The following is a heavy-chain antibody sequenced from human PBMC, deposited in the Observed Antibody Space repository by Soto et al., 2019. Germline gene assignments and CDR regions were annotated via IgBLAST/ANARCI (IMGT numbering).Heavy chain of an antibody. CDR2: IYYSGST. CDR3: ARANPDIVVVPAAIVFDY. CDR1: GGSISSGGYY. D-gene: IGHD2-2*01. V-gene: IGHV4-31*03. Sequence: QVQLQESGPGLVKPSQTLSLTCTVSGGSISSGGYYWSWIRQHPGKGLEWIGYIYYSGSTYYNPSLKGRVTISVDTSKNQFSLKLSSVTAADTAVYYCARANPDIVVVPAAIVFDYWGQGTLVTVSS. J-gene: IGHJ4*02.